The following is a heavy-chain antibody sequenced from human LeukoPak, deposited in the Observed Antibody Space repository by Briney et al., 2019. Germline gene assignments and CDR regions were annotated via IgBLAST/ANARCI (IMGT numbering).Heavy chain of an antibody. Sequence: GGSLRLSCAASGFTFSSYAMHWVRQAPGKGMEWVAVISYDGSNKYYADSVKGRFTISRDNSKNTLYLQMNSLRAEDTAVYYCARAPRTANHVDYWGQGTLVTVSS. J-gene: IGHJ4*02. CDR1: GFTFSSYA. CDR2: ISYDGSNK. V-gene: IGHV3-30*04. CDR3: ARAPRTANHVDY. D-gene: IGHD1-14*01.